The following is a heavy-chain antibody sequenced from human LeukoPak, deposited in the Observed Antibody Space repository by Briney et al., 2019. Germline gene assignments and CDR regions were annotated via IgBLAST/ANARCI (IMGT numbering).Heavy chain of an antibody. CDR3: AKGGYDYVEVAYFDY. J-gene: IGHJ4*02. CDR2: IIGSSGSA. Sequence: GGSLRLSCAASGFTFSNYAMNWVRQAPGKGLEWVSTIIGSSGSAFYADSVKGRFTISKDTSKNTLYLHMSSLRADDTAVYYCAKGGYDYVEVAYFDYWGQGTLVTVSS. V-gene: IGHV3-23*01. CDR1: GFTFSNYA. D-gene: IGHD5-12*01.